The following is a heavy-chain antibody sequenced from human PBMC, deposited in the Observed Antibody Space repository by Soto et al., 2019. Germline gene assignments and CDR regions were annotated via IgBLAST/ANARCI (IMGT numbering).Heavy chain of an antibody. V-gene: IGHV3-30*18. CDR1: GFTFSSYG. CDR3: AKGAYCSSTSCHPGFGYYYGMDV. Sequence: GGSLRLSCAASGFTFSSYGMHWVRQAPGKGLEWVAVISYDGSNKYYADSVKGRFTISRDNPKNTLYLQMNSLRAEDTAVYYCAKGAYCSSTSCHPGFGYYYGMDVWGQGTTVTVSS. J-gene: IGHJ6*02. CDR2: ISYDGSNK. D-gene: IGHD2-2*01.